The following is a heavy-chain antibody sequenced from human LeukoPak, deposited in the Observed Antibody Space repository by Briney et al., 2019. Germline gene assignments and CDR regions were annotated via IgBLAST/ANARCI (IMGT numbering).Heavy chain of an antibody. V-gene: IGHV4-34*01. CDR3: ARYYDFWSGYGGYGMDV. CDR1: GGSFSGYY. D-gene: IGHD3-3*01. CDR2: INHSGST. J-gene: IGHJ6*02. Sequence: PSETLSLTCAVYGGSFSGYYWSWIRQPPGKGLEWIGEINHSGSTNYNPSLKSRDTISVDTSKNQFSLKLSSVTAADTAVYYCARYYDFWSGYGGYGMDVWGQGTTVTVSS.